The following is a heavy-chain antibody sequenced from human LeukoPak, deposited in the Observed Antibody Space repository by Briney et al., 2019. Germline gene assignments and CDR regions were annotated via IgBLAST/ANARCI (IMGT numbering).Heavy chain of an antibody. CDR1: GGSISSYY. CDR2: IYTSGST. V-gene: IGHV4-4*07. Sequence: SETLSLTCTVSGGSISSYYWSWIRQPAGKGLEWIGRIYTSGSTNYNPSLKSRVTMSVDTSKNQFSLKLSSVTAADTAVYYCAKLPIEYLLEWSSAHRQDWFDPWGQGTLVTVSS. CDR3: AKLPIEYLLEWSSAHRQDWFDP. J-gene: IGHJ5*02. D-gene: IGHD3-3*01.